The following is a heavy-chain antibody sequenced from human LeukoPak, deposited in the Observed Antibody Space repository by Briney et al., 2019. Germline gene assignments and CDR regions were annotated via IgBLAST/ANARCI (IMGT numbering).Heavy chain of an antibody. D-gene: IGHD1/OR15-1a*01. CDR2: VNPHSGGT. CDR3: ARDGTAGVDY. CDR1: GYSFIDYY. J-gene: IGHJ4*02. V-gene: IGHV1-2*02. Sequence: ASAKVSCKASGYSFIDYYIHWVRQAPGHGLEWMGWVNPHSGGTKFAQKFQGRVTMTRDTSINTAYMEVSSLRSDDTAVYYCARDGTAGVDYWGQGTLVTVSS.